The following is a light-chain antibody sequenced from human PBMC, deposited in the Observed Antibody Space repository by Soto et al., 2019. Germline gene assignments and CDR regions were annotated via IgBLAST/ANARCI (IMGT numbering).Light chain of an antibody. CDR3: QQSHSTPLT. V-gene: IGKV1-39*01. Sequence: DIRMIQSPSSLSASVGDRVTITCRASLKISKYLNWYQHEPGKAPKLLIFGASTLQSGVPSRFSGSGSGTEFTLTISSLQPEDSATYYCQQSHSTPLTFGGGTKLEI. J-gene: IGKJ4*01. CDR2: GAS. CDR1: LKISKY.